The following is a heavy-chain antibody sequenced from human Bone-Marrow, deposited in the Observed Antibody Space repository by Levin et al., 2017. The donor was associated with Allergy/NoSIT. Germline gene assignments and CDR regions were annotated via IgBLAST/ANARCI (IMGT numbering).Heavy chain of an antibody. CDR2: ISSSGERK. J-gene: IGHJ3*02. CDR1: GFTFGSYT. Sequence: PGGSLRLSCAGSGFTFGSYTMNWVRQAPGKGLEWIAYISSSGERKRYAAAEKGRFTISRDNAKNSLFLEMSSLTAEDTAVYYCAMSKRRGSGSGPFDIWGLGTRVTVSS. CDR3: AMSKRRGSGSGPFDI. D-gene: IGHD3-10*01. V-gene: IGHV3-48*04.